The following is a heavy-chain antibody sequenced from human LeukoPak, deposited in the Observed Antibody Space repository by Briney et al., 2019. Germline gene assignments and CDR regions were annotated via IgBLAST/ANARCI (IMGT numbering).Heavy chain of an antibody. CDR1: GYTFTNYY. J-gene: IGHJ6*02. Sequence: ASVKVSCKASGYTFTNYYMHWVRQAPGQGLEWMGIINPSGGSTSYAQKFQGRVTMTRDTSTSTVYMELSSLRSEDTAVYYCARVIHRSYDFWSGKYGMDVRGQGTTVTVSS. V-gene: IGHV1-46*01. CDR2: INPSGGST. D-gene: IGHD3-3*01. CDR3: ARVIHRSYDFWSGKYGMDV.